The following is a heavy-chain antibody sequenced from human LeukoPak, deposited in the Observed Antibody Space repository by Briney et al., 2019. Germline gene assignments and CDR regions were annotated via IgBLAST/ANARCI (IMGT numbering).Heavy chain of an antibody. CDR2: IYYSGST. CDR3: AREDYGRYYFDY. J-gene: IGHJ4*02. V-gene: IGHV4-39*07. D-gene: IGHD4-17*01. CDR1: GGSISSSSYY. Sequence: SETLSLTCTVSGGSISSSSYYWGWIRQPPGKGLEWIGSIYYSGSTYYNPSLKSRVTISVDTSKNQFSLKLSSVTAADTAVYYCAREDYGRYYFDYWGQGTLVTVSS.